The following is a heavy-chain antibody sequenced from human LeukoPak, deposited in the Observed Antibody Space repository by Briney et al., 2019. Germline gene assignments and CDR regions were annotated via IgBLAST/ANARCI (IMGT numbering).Heavy chain of an antibody. J-gene: IGHJ1*01. CDR1: GGSLSTYY. D-gene: IGHD1-7*01. Sequence: SETLSLTCTVSGGSLSTYYWGWIRQPPGKGLECIGNIYSSGATYYNPSLKSRVTISIDTSKSQFSLRLSSVTAADTAMYYCVQNIPGTIEHWGQGTLVTVSS. CDR3: VQNIPGTIEH. V-gene: IGHV4-39*01. CDR2: IYSSGAT.